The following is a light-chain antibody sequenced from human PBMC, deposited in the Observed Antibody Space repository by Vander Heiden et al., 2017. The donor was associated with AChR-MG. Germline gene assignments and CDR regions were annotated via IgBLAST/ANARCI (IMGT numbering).Light chain of an antibody. CDR1: QSIDSY. J-gene: IGKJ2*01. Sequence: DVQMTQSPCSLSASVGDRVTITCRASQSIDSYLNWYQERPGKAPKLLIYAASNLQSGVPSRFSGSRSGTDFTLTISSLQPEDFATYYCQQCDSIPRTFGQGTKVEIK. V-gene: IGKV1-39*01. CDR2: AAS. CDR3: QQCDSIPRT.